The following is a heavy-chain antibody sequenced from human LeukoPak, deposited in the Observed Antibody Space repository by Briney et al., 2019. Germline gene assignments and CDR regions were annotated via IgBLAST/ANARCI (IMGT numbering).Heavy chain of an antibody. J-gene: IGHJ4*02. Sequence: SETLSLTCTVSCVSINSYFWSWLRQPPGKGLEWIGYIYYSGSTNYNPSLKSRVTISVDTSKNQCSLKLSSVTAADTAVYYCARDPSRLAELYYLDYCGAGNLGTVSS. CDR2: IYYSGST. CDR1: CVSINSYF. CDR3: ARDPSRLAELYYLDY. D-gene: IGHD6-19*01. V-gene: IGHV4-59*01.